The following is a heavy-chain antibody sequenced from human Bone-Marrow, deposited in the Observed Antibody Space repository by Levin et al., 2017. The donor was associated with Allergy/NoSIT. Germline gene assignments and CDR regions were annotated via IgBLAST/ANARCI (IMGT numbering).Heavy chain of an antibody. CDR3: ARGGGIVVVPAAIRYYYYGMDV. Sequence: ASVKVSCKASGYTFTSYAMNWVRQAPGQGLEWMGWINTNTGNPTYAQGFTGRFVFSLDTSVSTAYLQISSLKAEDTAVYYCARGGGIVVVPAAIRYYYYGMDVWGQGTTVTVSS. V-gene: IGHV7-4-1*02. J-gene: IGHJ6*02. D-gene: IGHD2-2*02. CDR2: INTNTGNP. CDR1: GYTFTSYA.